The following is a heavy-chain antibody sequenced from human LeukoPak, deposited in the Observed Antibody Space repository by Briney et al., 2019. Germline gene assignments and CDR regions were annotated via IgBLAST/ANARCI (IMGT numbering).Heavy chain of an antibody. CDR2: INPNSGGT. CDR1: GFTFSSYA. J-gene: IGHJ6*02. D-gene: IGHD3-22*01. Sequence: GGSLRLSRAASGFTFSSYAMHWVRQAPGQGLEWMGWINPNSGGTNYAQKFQGWVTMTRDTSISTAYMELSRLRSDDTAVYYCARDRPDYDSSGYYYYYYGMDVWGQGTTVTVSS. V-gene: IGHV1-2*04. CDR3: ARDRPDYDSSGYYYYYYGMDV.